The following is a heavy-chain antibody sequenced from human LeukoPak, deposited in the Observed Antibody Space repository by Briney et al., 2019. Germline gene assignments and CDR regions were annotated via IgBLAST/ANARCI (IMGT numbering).Heavy chain of an antibody. J-gene: IGHJ4*02. D-gene: IGHD3-22*01. Sequence: GGTLRLSCTASGFTFGDYAMSWVRQAPGKGLEWVGFIRSKAYGGTTEYAASVKGRFTISRDDSKSIAYLQMNSLKTEDTAVYYCTRDLPPYYYDSSGYDYWGQGTLVTVSS. CDR1: GFTFGDYA. V-gene: IGHV3-49*04. CDR2: IRSKAYGGTT. CDR3: TRDLPPYYYDSSGYDY.